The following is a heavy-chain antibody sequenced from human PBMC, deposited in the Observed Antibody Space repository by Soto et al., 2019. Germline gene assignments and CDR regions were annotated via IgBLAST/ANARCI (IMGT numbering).Heavy chain of an antibody. J-gene: IGHJ4*02. V-gene: IGHV3-73*01. CDR2: IRSKANSYAT. CDR3: TRSDGGNSWDY. CDR1: RFTFSGSA. D-gene: IGHD2-21*02. Sequence: EGSLRLSCAASRFTFSGSAMHWVRQASGKGLEWVGRIRSKANSYATAYAASVKGRFTISRDDSKNTAYLQMNSLKTEDTAVYYCTRSDGGNSWDYWGQGTLVTVSS.